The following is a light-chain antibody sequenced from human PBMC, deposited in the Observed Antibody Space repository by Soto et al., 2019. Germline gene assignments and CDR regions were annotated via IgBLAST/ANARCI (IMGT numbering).Light chain of an antibody. V-gene: IGKV1-5*03. CDR2: KAS. CDR1: QSINNY. J-gene: IGKJ1*01. Sequence: DLQMTQSPSTLSASVGDRVTITCRASQSINNYLAWYQQKPGKAPKLLIYKASTLESWVPSRFSGSGSGTEFTLSISSLQPDDFATYYCQQYESFPRTFGQGTKVEIK. CDR3: QQYESFPRT.